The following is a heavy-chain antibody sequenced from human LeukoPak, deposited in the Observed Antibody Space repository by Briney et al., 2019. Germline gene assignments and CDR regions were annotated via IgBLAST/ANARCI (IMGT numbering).Heavy chain of an antibody. CDR1: GGTFSSYA. CDR2: IIPILGIA. J-gene: IGHJ4*02. Sequence: GSSVKVSCKASGGTFSSYAISWVRQAPGQGLEWMGRIIPILGIANYAQKFQGRVTITADKSTSTAYMELSSLRSEDTAVYYCARDRPEILLYGDYVGYWGQGTLVTVSS. V-gene: IGHV1-69*04. CDR3: ARDRPEILLYGDYVGY. D-gene: IGHD4-17*01.